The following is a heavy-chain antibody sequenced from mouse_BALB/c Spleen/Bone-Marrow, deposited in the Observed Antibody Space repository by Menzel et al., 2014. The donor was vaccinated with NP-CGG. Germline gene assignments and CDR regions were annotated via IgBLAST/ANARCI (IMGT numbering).Heavy chain of an antibody. CDR2: IYPGISDT. CDR1: GYTFTSYW. CDR3: TRSGNAMDY. D-gene: IGHD1-1*02. J-gene: IGHJ4*01. Sequence: VQLQQSGTVLARPGASVKMSCKASGYTFTSYWMHWVKQRPGQGLEWIGAIYPGISDTRYNQKFKSKAKLTAVTSTTTAYMDRSSLTNEDSAVYYCTRSGNAMDYWGQGASVTVSS. V-gene: IGHV1-5*01.